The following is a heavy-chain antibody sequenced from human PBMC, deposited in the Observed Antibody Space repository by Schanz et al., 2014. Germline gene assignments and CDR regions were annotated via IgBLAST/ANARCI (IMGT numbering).Heavy chain of an antibody. V-gene: IGHV4-38-2*02. J-gene: IGHJ6*02. Sequence: QVQLQESGPGLVKPSETLSLTCTVSGYSISSGYYWGWIRQPPGKGLEWIGSIYHSGSTYYNPSPKSRVTIPVDPSKTQSSRKLTSVTAADTAVYYCARQRSYFYAMDVWGQGTTVTVSS. CDR2: IYHSGST. CDR3: ARQRSYFYAMDV. CDR1: GYSISSGYY.